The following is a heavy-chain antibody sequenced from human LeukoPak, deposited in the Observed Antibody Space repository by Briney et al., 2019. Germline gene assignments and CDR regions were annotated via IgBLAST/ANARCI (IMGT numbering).Heavy chain of an antibody. CDR2: ISGSGGST. Sequence: GGSLRLSCAASGFTFSSYAMSWVRQAPGKGLEWASAISGSGGSTYYADSVKGRFTISRDNSKNTLYLQMNSLRAEDTAVYYCAKEYSSGWYELYYFDYWGQGTLVTVSS. CDR1: GFTFSSYA. V-gene: IGHV3-23*01. J-gene: IGHJ4*02. CDR3: AKEYSSGWYELYYFDY. D-gene: IGHD6-19*01.